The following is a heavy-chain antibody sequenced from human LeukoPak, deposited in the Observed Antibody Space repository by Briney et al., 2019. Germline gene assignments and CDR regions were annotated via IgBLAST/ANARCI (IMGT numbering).Heavy chain of an antibody. CDR3: ARVYYYYDSSGILTLYFDY. V-gene: IGHV1-2*02. J-gene: IGHJ4*02. Sequence: ASVKVSCKTSGYTFTSYYMHWVRQAPGQGLEWMGWVNPTSGGTNYAQKFQGRVTMTRDTSISTAYMELSRLRSDDTAVYYCARVYYYYDSSGILTLYFDYWGQGILVTVSS. CDR2: VNPTSGGT. CDR1: GYTFTSYY. D-gene: IGHD3-22*01.